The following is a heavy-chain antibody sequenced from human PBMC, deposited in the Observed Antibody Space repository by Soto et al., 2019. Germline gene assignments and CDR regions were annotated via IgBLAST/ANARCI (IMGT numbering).Heavy chain of an antibody. J-gene: IGHJ6*02. V-gene: IGHV1-69*13. Sequence: GASVKVSCKASGGTFSSYAISWVRQAPGQGLEWMGGIIPIFGTANYAQKVQGRVTITADESTSTAYMELSSLRSEDTAVYYCARDRIIMVRGYYYYYGMDVWGQGTTVTVSS. CDR1: GGTFSSYA. D-gene: IGHD3-10*01. CDR2: IIPIFGTA. CDR3: ARDRIIMVRGYYYYYGMDV.